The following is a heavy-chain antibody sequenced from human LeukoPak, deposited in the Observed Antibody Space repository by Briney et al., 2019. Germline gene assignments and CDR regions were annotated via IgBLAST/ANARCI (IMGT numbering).Heavy chain of an antibody. CDR2: INPNSGGT. D-gene: IGHD3-10*01. Sequence: ASVKVSCRASGYTFTGYYMHWVRQAPGQGLEWMGWINPNSGGTNYAQKFQGWVTMTRDTSISTAYMELSRLRSDDTAVYYCARGGMVRGVLGDYWGQGTLVTVSS. J-gene: IGHJ4*02. CDR1: GYTFTGYY. CDR3: ARGGMVRGVLGDY. V-gene: IGHV1-2*04.